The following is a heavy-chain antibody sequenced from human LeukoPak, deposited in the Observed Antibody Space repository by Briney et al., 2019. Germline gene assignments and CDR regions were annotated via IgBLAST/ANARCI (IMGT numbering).Heavy chain of an antibody. D-gene: IGHD3-22*01. Sequence: GRSLRLSCAASGFTFSSYAMSWVRQAPGKGLEWVSAISGSGGSTYYADSVKGRFTISRDNSKNTLYLQMNSLRAEDPAVYYCAKDAERDSSGYYYYYGMDVWGQGTTVTVSS. CDR3: AKDAERDSSGYYYYYGMDV. J-gene: IGHJ6*02. CDR1: GFTFSSYA. V-gene: IGHV3-23*01. CDR2: ISGSGGST.